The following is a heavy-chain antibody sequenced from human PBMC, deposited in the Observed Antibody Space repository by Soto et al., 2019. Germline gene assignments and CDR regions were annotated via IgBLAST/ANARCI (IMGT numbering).Heavy chain of an antibody. V-gene: IGHV3-23*01. CDR3: AKSISEIGGNYPFDT. CDR2: ISGSGGST. D-gene: IGHD1-7*01. CDR1: GFTFSSYG. Sequence: HPGGSLRLSCAASGFTFSSYGMHWVRQAPGKGLEWVSAISGSGGSTYYADSVKGRFTISSDNSKNTLYLQMNSLRAEDTAVYYCAKSISEIGGNYPFDTWGQGTLVTVSS. J-gene: IGHJ5*02.